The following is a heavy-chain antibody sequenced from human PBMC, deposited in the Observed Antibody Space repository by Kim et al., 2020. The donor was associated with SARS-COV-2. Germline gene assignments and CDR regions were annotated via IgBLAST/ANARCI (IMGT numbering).Heavy chain of an antibody. V-gene: IGHV3-23*01. CDR3: AKESHDFWRENWFDP. D-gene: IGHD3-3*01. Sequence: DCVKGRFNNSRDNSKNTLYLQMNSLRAEDTAVYYCAKESHDFWRENWFDPWGQGTLVTVSS. J-gene: IGHJ5*02.